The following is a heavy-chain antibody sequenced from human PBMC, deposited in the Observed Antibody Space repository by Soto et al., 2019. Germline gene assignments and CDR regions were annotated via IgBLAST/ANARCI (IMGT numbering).Heavy chain of an antibody. V-gene: IGHV1-69*04. J-gene: IGHJ4*02. CDR3: ARDKRDYYDSSGYYPN. CDR2: IIPILGIA. D-gene: IGHD3-22*01. Sequence: SVKVSCKASGGTFSSYTISWVRQAPGQGLEWMGRIIPILGIANYAQKFQGRVTITADKSTSTAYMELSSLRSEDTAVYYCARDKRDYYDSSGYYPNWGQGTLVTVS. CDR1: GGTFSSYT.